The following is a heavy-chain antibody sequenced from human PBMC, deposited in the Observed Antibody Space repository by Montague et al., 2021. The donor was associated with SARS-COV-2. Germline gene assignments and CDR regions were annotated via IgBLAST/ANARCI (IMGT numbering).Heavy chain of an antibody. CDR1: GVSISSSSYY. CDR2: INYSGST. J-gene: IGHJ5*02. CDR3: ARGHDCSGGSCWWEYWSDP. Sequence: SETLSLTCTVSGVSISSSSYYWVWLRQRPGKGLDWIVCINYSGSTNYYPSLKSRVTISVYTSKNQFSLNLSSATAADTAVYYCARGHDCSGGSCWWEYWSDPWGQGTLVTVSS. D-gene: IGHD2-15*01. V-gene: IGHV4-39*07.